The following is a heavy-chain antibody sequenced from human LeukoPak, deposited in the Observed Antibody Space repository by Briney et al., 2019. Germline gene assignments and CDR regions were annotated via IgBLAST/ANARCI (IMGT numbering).Heavy chain of an antibody. CDR3: AREDPQTTVPEGLDV. CDR2: IYYSGTT. J-gene: IGHJ6*02. D-gene: IGHD4-17*01. CDR1: GGSIGSYY. V-gene: IGHV4-59*01. Sequence: PSEALSLTCAVSGGSIGSYYWSWLRQPPGRGLEWIGYIYYSGTTNYNPSLKSRVTISVDTSKNQFSLKLTSVTAADTAVYYCAREDPQTTVPEGLDVWGQGTTVTVS.